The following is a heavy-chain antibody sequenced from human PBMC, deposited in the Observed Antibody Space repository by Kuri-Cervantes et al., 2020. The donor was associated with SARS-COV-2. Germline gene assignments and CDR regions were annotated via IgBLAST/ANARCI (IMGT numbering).Heavy chain of an antibody. J-gene: IGHJ6*03. V-gene: IGHV3-33*08. CDR3: ARNHFMDV. Sequence: GESLKISCPSSGFTFSDYDMHWVRQAPGKGLEWVAVIWYDGRNTYYTGSVKGRFTISRDNSKNMLYLEVNSLRAEDTAVYYCARNHFMDVWGTGTAVTVSS. CDR1: GFTFSDYD. CDR2: IWYDGRNT.